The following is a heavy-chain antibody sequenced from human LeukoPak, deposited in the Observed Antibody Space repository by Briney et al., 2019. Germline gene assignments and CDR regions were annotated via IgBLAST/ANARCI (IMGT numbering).Heavy chain of an antibody. CDR2: INPNSGDT. J-gene: IGHJ4*02. CDR3: ATQRGSYLWGTDFDY. V-gene: IGHV1-2*02. CDR1: GYTFTGYY. Sequence: ASVKVSCKASGYTFTGYYMHWVRQAPGQGREWMGWINPNSGDTKYAQKFQGRVTITRDTSISTAYMELSRLRSDDTAVYYCATQRGSYLWGTDFDYWGQGTLVTVSS. D-gene: IGHD3-16*01.